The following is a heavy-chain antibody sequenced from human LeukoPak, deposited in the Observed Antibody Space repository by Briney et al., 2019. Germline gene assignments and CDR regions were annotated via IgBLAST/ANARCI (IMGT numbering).Heavy chain of an antibody. CDR1: GFPFSSYW. V-gene: IGHV3-7*01. CDR3: ARGSSAGASLRHDY. Sequence: PGGSLRLSCAASGFPFSSYWMSWVRQAPGKGLEWVANIKQDGSEENFVDSVKGRFTISRDNAKKSLYLQMNSLRAEDTAVYYCARGSSAGASLRHDYWGQGTLGTVSP. CDR2: IKQDGSEE. D-gene: IGHD1-26*01. J-gene: IGHJ4*02.